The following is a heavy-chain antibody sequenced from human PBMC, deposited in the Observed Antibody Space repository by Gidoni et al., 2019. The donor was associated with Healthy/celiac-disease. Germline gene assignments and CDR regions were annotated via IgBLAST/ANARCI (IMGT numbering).Heavy chain of an antibody. V-gene: IGHV3-30-3*01. Sequence: QVQLVESGGGVVQPGRSLRRSCSASGFTFSSYSLHWVRQAPGKGLEWVAVISYDGSNKYYADSVKGRFTISRDNSKNTLYLQMNSLRAEDTAVYYCAREAPSQLVLSYYYYGMDVWGQGTTVTVSS. CDR1: GFTFSSYS. CDR2: ISYDGSNK. D-gene: IGHD6-13*01. CDR3: AREAPSQLVLSYYYYGMDV. J-gene: IGHJ6*02.